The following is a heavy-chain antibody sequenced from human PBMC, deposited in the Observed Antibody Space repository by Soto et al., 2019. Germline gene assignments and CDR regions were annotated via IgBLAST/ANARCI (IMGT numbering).Heavy chain of an antibody. CDR2: IYSGGST. CDR1: GFTVSSNY. J-gene: IGHJ4*02. V-gene: IGHV3-66*01. Sequence: GGSLRLSCAASGFTVSSNYMSWVRQAPGKGLEWVSVIYSGGSTYYADSVKGRFTISRDNSKNTLYLQMNSLRAEDTAVYYCARTYSSGWWEADYWGQGTLVTVSS. D-gene: IGHD6-19*01. CDR3: ARTYSSGWWEADY.